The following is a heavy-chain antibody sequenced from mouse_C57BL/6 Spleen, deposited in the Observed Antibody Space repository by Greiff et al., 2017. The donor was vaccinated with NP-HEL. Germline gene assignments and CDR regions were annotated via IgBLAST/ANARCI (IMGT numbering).Heavy chain of an antibody. J-gene: IGHJ4*01. CDR1: GYTFTDYY. V-gene: IGHV1-19*01. CDR3: ASRPLYYAMDY. Sequence: VQLQQSGPVLVKPGASVKMSCKASGYTFTDYYMNWVKQSHGKSLEWIGVINPYNGGTSYNQKFKGKATLTVDKSSSTAYMELNSLTSEDSAVYYCASRPLYYAMDYWGQGTSVTVSS. CDR2: INPYNGGT.